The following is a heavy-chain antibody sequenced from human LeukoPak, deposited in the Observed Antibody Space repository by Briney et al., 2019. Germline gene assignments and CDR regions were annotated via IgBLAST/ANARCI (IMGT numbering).Heavy chain of an antibody. CDR3: ATFDYGARQTFDY. Sequence: SETLSLTCTVSGGSISSYYWSWFRQSPGKGLEWIGYVHYSGSTTYNPSLKSRVTISVDTSNNQFSLKLSSVTAADTAVYYCATFDYGARQTFDYWGQGTLVTVSS. V-gene: IGHV4-59*01. D-gene: IGHD4-17*01. CDR2: VHYSGST. CDR1: GGSISSYY. J-gene: IGHJ4*02.